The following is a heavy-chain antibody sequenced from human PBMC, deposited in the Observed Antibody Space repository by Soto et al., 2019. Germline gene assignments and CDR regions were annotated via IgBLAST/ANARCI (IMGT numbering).Heavy chain of an antibody. CDR1: GGSISSSNW. V-gene: IGHV4-4*02. Sequence: SETLSLTCAVSGGSISSSNWWSWVRQPPGKGLEWIGEIYHSGSTNYNPSLKSRVTISVDKSKNQFSLKLSSVTAADTAVYYCARTDFWSGYPTADGMDVWGQGTTVTVSS. J-gene: IGHJ6*02. CDR2: IYHSGST. CDR3: ARTDFWSGYPTADGMDV. D-gene: IGHD3-3*01.